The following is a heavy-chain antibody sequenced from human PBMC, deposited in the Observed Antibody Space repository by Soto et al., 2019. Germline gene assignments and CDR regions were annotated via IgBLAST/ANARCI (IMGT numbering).Heavy chain of an antibody. V-gene: IGHV4-39*02. CDR1: GGSITSSSYY. Sequence: QLQLQESGPGLVKPSETLSLTCTVSGGSITSSSYYWGWIRQPPGKGLEWIGRIYYSGNTYYTPSLKRRVTISVDTSKNQFSLKLSSVTAADTAVYYCAREGGRYCSGGSCQVDYWGQGTLVTVSS. D-gene: IGHD2-15*01. CDR2: IYYSGNT. CDR3: AREGGRYCSGGSCQVDY. J-gene: IGHJ4*02.